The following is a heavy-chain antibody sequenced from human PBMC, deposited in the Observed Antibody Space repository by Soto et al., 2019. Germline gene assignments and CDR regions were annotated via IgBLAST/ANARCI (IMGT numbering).Heavy chain of an antibody. D-gene: IGHD6-13*01. CDR3: AREQVAAAGSDVGLDT. Sequence: GGSLRLSCAASGFTFSDYYMSWIRQAPGKGLEWVSYISSSSSYTNCADSVKGRFTISRDNAKNSLYLQMNSLRAEDTAVYYCAREQVAAAGSDVGLDTWGQGTLVTVSS. J-gene: IGHJ5*02. CDR1: GFTFSDYY. CDR2: ISSSSSYT. V-gene: IGHV3-11*06.